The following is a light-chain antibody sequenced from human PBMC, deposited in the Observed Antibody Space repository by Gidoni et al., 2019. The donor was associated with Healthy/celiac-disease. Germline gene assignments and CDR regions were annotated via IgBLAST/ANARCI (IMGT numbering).Light chain of an antibody. CDR1: QSVSSY. CDR2: DAS. Sequence: DIVLTQSPATLSLSPAGRATLSCRARQSVSSYLAWYQQKPSHAPRRLIFDASSGSGTDFTLTISSREPEDDAVYYCQQQSNWHPYTFGQGTKLEIK. J-gene: IGKJ2*01. CDR3: QQQSNWHPYT. V-gene: IGKV3-11*01.